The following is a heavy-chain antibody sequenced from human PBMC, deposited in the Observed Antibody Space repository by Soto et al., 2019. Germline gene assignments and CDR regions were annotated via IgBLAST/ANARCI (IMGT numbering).Heavy chain of an antibody. D-gene: IGHD3-9*01. V-gene: IGHV4-30-2*01. CDR3: ARAGYDILTGYYNWFDP. CDR1: CGSIIRGGYS. J-gene: IGHJ5*02. CDR2: IYHSGSS. Sequence: PSDTLSLTCAFSCGSIIRGGYSWSCIRQPPGEGLEWMGYIYHSGSSYYNPALKSRDTRSVDRSKNQFSVKVSSVTAADTAVYYCARAGYDILTGYYNWFDPWGQGTLVTV.